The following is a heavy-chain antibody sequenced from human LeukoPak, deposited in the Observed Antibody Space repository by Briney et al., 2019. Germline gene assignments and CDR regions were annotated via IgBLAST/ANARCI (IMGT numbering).Heavy chain of an antibody. D-gene: IGHD6-13*01. CDR3: AKDHRQLVGYYYYMDV. CDR1: GFTFSNSD. CDR2: IRYDGSNK. Sequence: GGSLRLSCAASGFTFSNSDMHWVRQAPGKGLQWVAFIRYDGSNKYYADSVKGRFTISRDNSKNTLYLQMNSLRAEDTAVYYCAKDHRQLVGYYYYMDVWGKGTTVTVSS. J-gene: IGHJ6*03. V-gene: IGHV3-30*02.